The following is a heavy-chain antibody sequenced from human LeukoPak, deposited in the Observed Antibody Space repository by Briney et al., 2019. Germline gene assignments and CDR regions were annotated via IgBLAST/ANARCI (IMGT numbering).Heavy chain of an antibody. D-gene: IGHD2-15*01. V-gene: IGHV1-24*01. J-gene: IGHJ4*02. CDR2: FDPEDGET. CDR1: GYTFTNYY. CDR3: ATDRLSTYCSGGSCYSDY. Sequence: ASVKVSCKASGYTFTNYYMHWVRQAPGQGLEWMGGFDPEDGETIYAQKFQGRVTMTEDTSTDTAYMELSSLRSEDTAVYYCATDRLSTYCSGGSCYSDYWGQGTLVTVSS.